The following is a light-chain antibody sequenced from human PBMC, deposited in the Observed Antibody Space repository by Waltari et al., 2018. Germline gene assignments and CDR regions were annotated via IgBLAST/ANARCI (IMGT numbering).Light chain of an antibody. CDR2: EVS. V-gene: IGLV2-8*01. CDR1: RSDVGGSNY. Sequence: QSALTQPPSASGSPGQSVTISCPGTRSDVGGSNYVPWFQQHPGKAPKLMIYEVSKRPSGVPDRFSGSKSGNTASLTVSGLQAEDEADYYCSSYAGSNNVVFGGGTKLTVL. J-gene: IGLJ2*01. CDR3: SSYAGSNNVV.